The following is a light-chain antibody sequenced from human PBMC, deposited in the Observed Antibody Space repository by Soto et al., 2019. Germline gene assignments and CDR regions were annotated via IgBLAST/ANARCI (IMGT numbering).Light chain of an antibody. Sequence: QSALTQPASVSGSPGQSVTISCTGTSSDVGGYDYVSWYQQHPGKAPKLMISEVSNRPSGVSNRFSGSKSGNTASLTISGLQAEDEDDYYCSSYTSISTLVFGGGTKLTVL. CDR2: EVS. V-gene: IGLV2-14*01. CDR3: SSYTSISTLV. CDR1: SSDVGGYDY. J-gene: IGLJ2*01.